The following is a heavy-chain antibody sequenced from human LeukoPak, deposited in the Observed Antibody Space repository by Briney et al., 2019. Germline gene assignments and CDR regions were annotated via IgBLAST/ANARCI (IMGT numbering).Heavy chain of an antibody. Sequence: GGPLRLSCAAFGFTFSSYWMSWVRQAPGKGLEWVANIKQDGSEKYYVDSVKGRFTISRDNAKNSLYLQMNSLRAEDTAVYYCARGWFFDYWGQGTLVTVSS. J-gene: IGHJ4*02. CDR1: GFTFSSYW. CDR2: IKQDGSEK. V-gene: IGHV3-7*01. D-gene: IGHD3-9*01. CDR3: ARGWFFDY.